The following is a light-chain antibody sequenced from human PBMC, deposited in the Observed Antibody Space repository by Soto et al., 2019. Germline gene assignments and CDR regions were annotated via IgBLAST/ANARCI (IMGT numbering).Light chain of an antibody. V-gene: IGKV1-39*01. Sequence: DIQMTQPPSSLSAPVGDRVTITCQASQNIKKYLNWYQQKPGKAPNLLIYTASSLQVGLTSRFSGSGSGRDFTLPISSLQPEDSATYYCQQRLGTPLTFGGGTKVDIK. CDR3: QQRLGTPLT. CDR1: QNIKKY. J-gene: IGKJ4*01. CDR2: TAS.